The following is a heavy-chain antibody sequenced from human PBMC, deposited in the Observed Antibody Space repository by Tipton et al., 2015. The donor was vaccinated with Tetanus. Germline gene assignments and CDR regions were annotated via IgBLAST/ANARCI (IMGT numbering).Heavy chain of an antibody. CDR3: ARKGTAIPIDY. CDR2: ISGISTYI. J-gene: IGHJ4*02. CDR1: GFPFSAYN. V-gene: IGHV3-21*01. D-gene: IGHD2-21*02. Sequence: SLRLSCAASGFPFSAYNMNWVRQAPGEGLEWVSSISGISTYINYADSVKGRFTISRDNAENSLYLEMTNLTAEDTAIYYCARKGTAIPIDYWGQGTLVTVSS.